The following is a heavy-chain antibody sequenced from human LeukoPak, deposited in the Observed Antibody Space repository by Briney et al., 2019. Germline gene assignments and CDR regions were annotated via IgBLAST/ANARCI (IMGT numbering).Heavy chain of an antibody. CDR1: GGSISSYY. CDR3: ARGYCSSTSCYERYNWFDP. D-gene: IGHD2-2*01. J-gene: IGHJ5*02. Sequence: KPSETLSLTCTVSGGSISSYYWSWIRQPPGKGLEWIGYIYYSGSTNYNPSLKSRVTILVDTSKNQFSLKLSSVTAADTAVYYCARGYCSSTSCYERYNWFDPWGQGTLVTVSS. CDR2: IYYSGST. V-gene: IGHV4-59*01.